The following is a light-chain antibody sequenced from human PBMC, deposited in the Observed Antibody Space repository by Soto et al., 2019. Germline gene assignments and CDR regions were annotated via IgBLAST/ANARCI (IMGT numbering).Light chain of an antibody. V-gene: IGLV2-14*03. CDR1: SSDVGGYNY. Sequence: QSALTQPASVSGSPGQSITISCTGTSSDVGGYNYVSWYQQHPGKAPKLMIYDVSKRPSGASNRFSGSKSGNTASLTISGLQAEDEADYYCSSYTSINTWVFGGGTKLTVL. CDR3: SSYTSINTWV. J-gene: IGLJ3*02. CDR2: DVS.